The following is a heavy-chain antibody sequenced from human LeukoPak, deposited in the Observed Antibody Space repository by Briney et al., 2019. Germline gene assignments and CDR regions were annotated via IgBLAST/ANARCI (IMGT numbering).Heavy chain of an antibody. CDR3: AKDGGYSGYDHFDY. V-gene: IGHV3-9*03. CDR1: GFTFDDYA. J-gene: IGHJ4*02. CDR2: ISWNSGSI. D-gene: IGHD5-12*01. Sequence: GGSPRLSCAASGFTFDDYAMHWVRQAPGKGLEWVSGISWNSGSIGYADSVKGRFTISRDNAKNSLYLQMNSLRAEDMALYYCAKDGGYSGYDHFDYWGQGTLVTVSS.